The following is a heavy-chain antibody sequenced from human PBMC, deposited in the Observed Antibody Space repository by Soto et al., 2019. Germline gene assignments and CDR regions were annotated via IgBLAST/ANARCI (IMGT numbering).Heavy chain of an antibody. J-gene: IGHJ4*02. CDR2: MYNSGST. CDR3: ARGYYDSSGYFFDY. CDR1: GGSISSYY. V-gene: IGHV4-59*12. Sequence: PSETLSLTCTVSGGSISSYYWTWIRQPPGKGLEWIGFMYNSGSTHYNPSLKSRVTISVDTSKNQFSLKLSSVTAADTAVYYCARGYYDSSGYFFDYWGQGTLVTRLL. D-gene: IGHD3-22*01.